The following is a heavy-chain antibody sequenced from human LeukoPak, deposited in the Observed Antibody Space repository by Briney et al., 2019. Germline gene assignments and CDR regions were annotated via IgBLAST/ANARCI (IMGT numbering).Heavy chain of an antibody. V-gene: IGHV3-23*01. CDR2: ISGSGGST. Sequence: PGGSLRLSCAASGFTFSSYAMSWVRQAPGKGLEWVSAISGSGGSTYYADSVKGRFTISRDNSKNTLYLQMNSLRAEDTAVYYCAKRIYDILTGQTGFDYWDQGTLVTVSS. CDR3: AKRIYDILTGQTGFDY. D-gene: IGHD3-9*01. CDR1: GFTFSSYA. J-gene: IGHJ4*02.